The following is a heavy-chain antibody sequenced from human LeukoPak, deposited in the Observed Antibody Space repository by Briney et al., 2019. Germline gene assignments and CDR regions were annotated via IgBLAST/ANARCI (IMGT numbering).Heavy chain of an antibody. Sequence: ASVKVSCKASGYTFTSYGISWVRQAPGQGLEWMGWISAYNGNTNYAQKLQGIVTMTTDTSTSTAYMELRSLRSDDTAVYYCARSDYYDSTRYFDYWGQGTLVTVSS. V-gene: IGHV1-18*01. CDR1: GYTFTSYG. J-gene: IGHJ4*02. D-gene: IGHD3-22*01. CDR3: ARSDYYDSTRYFDY. CDR2: ISAYNGNT.